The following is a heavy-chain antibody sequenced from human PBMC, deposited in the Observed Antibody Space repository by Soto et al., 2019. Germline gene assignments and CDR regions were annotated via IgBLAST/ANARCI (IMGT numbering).Heavy chain of an antibody. CDR2: INPNSGGT. Sequence: QVQLVQSGAEVKKPGASVKVSCKASGYTFTGYYMHWVRQAPGQGLEWMGWINPNSGGTNYAQKFEGRVTMTRDTSSHQAQKELNQQRTGQTAGEYCAGGGVTTYYYYYGMDVWGQGTTVTVSS. V-gene: IGHV1-2*02. J-gene: IGHJ6*02. D-gene: IGHD2-21*02. CDR3: AGGGVTTYYYYYGMDV. CDR1: GYTFTGYY.